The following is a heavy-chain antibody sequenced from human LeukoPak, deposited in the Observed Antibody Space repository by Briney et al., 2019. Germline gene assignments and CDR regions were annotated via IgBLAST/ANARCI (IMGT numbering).Heavy chain of an antibody. CDR3: ARPRYALTGTAFDY. J-gene: IGHJ4*02. Sequence: SETLSLTCTVSGYSISSGYYWGWIRQPPGKGLEWIGSIYHSGSTYYNPSLKSRVTISVDTSKNQFSLKLSSVTAADTAVYYCARPRYALTGTAFDYWGQGTLVTVSS. CDR1: GYSISSGYY. D-gene: IGHD2-8*02. CDR2: IYHSGST. V-gene: IGHV4-38-2*02.